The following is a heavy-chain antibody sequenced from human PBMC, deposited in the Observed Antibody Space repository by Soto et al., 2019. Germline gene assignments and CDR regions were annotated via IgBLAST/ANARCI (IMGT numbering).Heavy chain of an antibody. V-gene: IGHV4-4*02. CDR2: IFHDGTA. D-gene: IGHD3-16*01. CDR3: ARLVYDTRLDYLYFDF. CDR1: GVSIISGNW. Sequence: SETLSLTCTVSGVSIISGNWWTWVRQSPRKGLEYIGEIFHDGTANYFPSFERRVAMSVDKSKNQFSLKLTSVTAADAAIYYCARLVYDTRLDYLYFDFWGQGAQVTVSS. J-gene: IGHJ4*02.